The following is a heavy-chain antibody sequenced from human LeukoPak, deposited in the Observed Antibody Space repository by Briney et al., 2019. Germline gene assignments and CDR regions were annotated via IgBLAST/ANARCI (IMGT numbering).Heavy chain of an antibody. CDR3: VADRGNWSGGDF. CDR1: TFAFGGYW. Sequence: GGSLRLSCAGSTFAFGGYWIHWVRQLPGKGLAWVSRIDSAGGRIQWADSVKGRFTISRDNANNTVYLQMNSLRPEDSAVYYCVADRGNWSGGDFWGRGTLVIASS. CDR2: IDSAGGRI. J-gene: IGHJ4*02. V-gene: IGHV3-74*01. D-gene: IGHD3-10*01.